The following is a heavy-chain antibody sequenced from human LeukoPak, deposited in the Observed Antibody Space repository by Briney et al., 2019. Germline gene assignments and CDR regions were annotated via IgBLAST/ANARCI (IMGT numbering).Heavy chain of an antibody. CDR2: INPNNGAT. V-gene: IGHV1-2*02. CDR1: GYTFSGYN. Sequence: ASVRVSCKASGYTFSGYNIHWVRQAPGQGLEWMGWINPNNGATHYAQKFQGGVTMTRDPSITTFYMEVSSLTSGDTACYYCARYNWNDVVSALDSWGQGTLVTVSS. J-gene: IGHJ4*02. CDR3: ARYNWNDVVSALDS. D-gene: IGHD1-1*01.